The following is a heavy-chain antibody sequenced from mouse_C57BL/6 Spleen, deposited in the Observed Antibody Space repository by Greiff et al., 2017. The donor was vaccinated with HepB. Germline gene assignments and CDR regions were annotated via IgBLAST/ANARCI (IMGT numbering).Heavy chain of an antibody. J-gene: IGHJ4*01. CDR3: ASYYYGSSLYYAMDY. CDR2: ISSGSSTI. V-gene: IGHV5-17*01. Sequence: EVKLMESGGGLVKPGGSLKLSCAASGFTFSDYGMHWVRQAPEKGLEWVAYISSGSSTIYYADTVKGRFTISRDNAKNTLFLQMTSLRSEDTAMYYCASYYYGSSLYYAMDYWGQGTSVTVSS. CDR1: GFTFSDYG. D-gene: IGHD1-1*01.